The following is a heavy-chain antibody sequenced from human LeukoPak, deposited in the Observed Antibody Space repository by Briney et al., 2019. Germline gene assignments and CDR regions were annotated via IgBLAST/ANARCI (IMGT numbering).Heavy chain of an antibody. J-gene: IGHJ5*02. CDR2: IYHSGST. V-gene: IGHV4-4*02. CDR1: GGSISSSNW. CDR3: ARPLSLGYCSGGSCYGRGAWFDR. D-gene: IGHD2-15*01. Sequence: PSGTLSLTCAVSGGSISSSNWWSWVRQPPGKGREWIGQIYHSGSTNYNPSLKSRVTISVDKSKNQFSLKLRSVTAADTAVYYCARPLSLGYCSGGSCYGRGAWFDRWGQGTLVTVSS.